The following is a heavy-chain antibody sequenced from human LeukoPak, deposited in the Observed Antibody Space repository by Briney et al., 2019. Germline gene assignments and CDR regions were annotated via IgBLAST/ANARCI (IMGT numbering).Heavy chain of an antibody. Sequence: SETLSLTCAVYGGSFSGYYWSWIRQPPGKGLEWIGVINHSGSTNYNPSLKSRVTISVDTPKNQFFLKLSSVTAADTAVYYCARDPVRGGFDYWGQGTLVTVSS. CDR1: GGSFSGYY. CDR2: INHSGST. CDR3: ARDPVRGGFDY. D-gene: IGHD2-15*01. V-gene: IGHV4-34*01. J-gene: IGHJ4*02.